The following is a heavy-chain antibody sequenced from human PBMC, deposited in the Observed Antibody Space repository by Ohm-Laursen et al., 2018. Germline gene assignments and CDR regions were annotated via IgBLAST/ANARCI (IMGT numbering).Heavy chain of an antibody. Sequence: SLRLSCAASGFTFSNYGMNWVRQAPGKGLEWVSGISGSGSRTYYADSVKGRFTISRDNSKKTVHLQMNSLRAEDTAVYYCAKVYYCSGGSCYSWELTNGFDIWGQGTMVTVSS. D-gene: IGHD2-15*01. V-gene: IGHV3-23*01. J-gene: IGHJ3*02. CDR1: GFTFSNYG. CDR2: ISGSGSRT. CDR3: AKVYYCSGGSCYSWELTNGFDI.